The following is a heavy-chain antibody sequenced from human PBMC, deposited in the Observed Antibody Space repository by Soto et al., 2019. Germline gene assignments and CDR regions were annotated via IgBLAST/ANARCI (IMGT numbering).Heavy chain of an antibody. Sequence: EVQLLESGGGLVQPGGSLRLSCAASGFTFSSYAMSWVRQAPGKGLEWVSAISGSGGSTYYADSVKGRFTISRDNSKNTLYLQMNSLRAEDTAVYYCARSLLYCSSTSCFSYYFDYWGQGTLVTVSS. CDR2: ISGSGGST. J-gene: IGHJ4*02. CDR1: GFTFSSYA. D-gene: IGHD2-2*01. V-gene: IGHV3-23*01. CDR3: ARSLLYCSSTSCFSYYFDY.